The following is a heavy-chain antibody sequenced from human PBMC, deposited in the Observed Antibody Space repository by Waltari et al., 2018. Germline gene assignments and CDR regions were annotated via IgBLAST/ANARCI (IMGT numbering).Heavy chain of an antibody. CDR2: IHGSGRS. Sequence: QVQLQESGPGLVKPSGTLSVTCAVSGASISVSYWWSWVRQPPGKGLEWIGQIHGSGRSNYNPSLESRVTVSIDTSNNHFSLKVTSATAADTAVYYCARDRGRGLYLDSWGQGTLVTVSP. V-gene: IGHV4-4*02. D-gene: IGHD2-15*01. J-gene: IGHJ4*02. CDR1: GASISVSYW. CDR3: ARDRGRGLYLDS.